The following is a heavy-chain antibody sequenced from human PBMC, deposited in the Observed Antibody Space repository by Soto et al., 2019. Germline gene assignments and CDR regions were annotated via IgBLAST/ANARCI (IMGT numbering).Heavy chain of an antibody. CDR3: ARVRSGYYSFDY. D-gene: IGHD3-3*01. Sequence: PSETLSLTCTVSGGSISSGDYYWSWIRQPPGKGLEWIGYIYYSGSTYYNPSLKSRVTISVDTSKNQFFLKLSSVTAADTAVYYGARVRSGYYSFDYWGKGTLVTVAS. V-gene: IGHV4-30-4*01. J-gene: IGHJ4*02. CDR1: GGSISSGDYY. CDR2: IYYSGST.